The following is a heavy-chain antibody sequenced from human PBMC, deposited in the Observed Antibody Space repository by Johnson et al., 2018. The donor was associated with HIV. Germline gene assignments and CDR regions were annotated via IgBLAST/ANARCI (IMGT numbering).Heavy chain of an antibody. J-gene: IGHJ3*02. V-gene: IGHV3-73*02. CDR1: GFTFSGSA. CDR3: TTMSALWFGDIHVFGDGFDI. Sequence: VQLVESGGGLVQPGGSLKLSCAASGFTFSGSAMHWVRQASGKGLEWVGRIRSKANSYATAYAASVKGRFTISRDDSKNTLYLQMNGLKTEDTAMYYCTTMSALWFGDIHVFGDGFDIWGQGTMVTVSS. CDR2: IRSKANSYAT. D-gene: IGHD3-10*01.